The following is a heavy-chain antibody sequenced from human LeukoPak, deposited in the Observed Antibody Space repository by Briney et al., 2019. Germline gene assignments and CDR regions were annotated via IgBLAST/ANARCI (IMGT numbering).Heavy chain of an antibody. D-gene: IGHD3-22*01. CDR2: IIPNSGGT. J-gene: IGHJ3*01. V-gene: IGHV1-2*02. CDR1: GYTFTGYY. Sequence: GASVKVSCKASGYTFTGYYIHWVRQAPGQGLEWLGWIIPNSGGTNYAQKFQGRVTMTRDTSISTAFMELSRLTSDDTAVYYCARGRFNYFDSNGHDAFDVWGQGTMVTVPS. CDR3: ARGRFNYFDSNGHDAFDV.